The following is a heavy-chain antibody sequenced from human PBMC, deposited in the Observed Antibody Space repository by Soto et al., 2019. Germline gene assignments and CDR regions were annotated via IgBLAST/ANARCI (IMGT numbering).Heavy chain of an antibody. CDR1: GFTLSSYG. V-gene: IGHV3-30*18. J-gene: IGHJ4*02. D-gene: IGHD6-13*01. CDR2: ISYYGSNK. Sequence: ALRLCCAAAGFTLSSYGMHWVRQAPGKGLEWVAVISYYGSNKYYADSVKGRFTISRDNSKNTLYLQMNSLRAEDTAVYYCAKDPNSSSLDYWGQGTLVTAPQ. CDR3: AKDPNSSSLDY.